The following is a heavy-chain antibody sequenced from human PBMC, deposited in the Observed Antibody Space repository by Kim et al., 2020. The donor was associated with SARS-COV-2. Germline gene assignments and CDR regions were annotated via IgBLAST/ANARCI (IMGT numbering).Heavy chain of an antibody. Sequence: SETLSLTCAVYGENFRAYYWSWIRQPPGKGLEWIGETNHRGTTNYNPSLKSRVTISADTSKSQFSLKVNSVNAADTAVYYCARGRYFDWLLGRTADNYFDPWGQGTLVTVSS. CDR3: ARGRYFDWLLGRTADNYFDP. V-gene: IGHV4-34*01. D-gene: IGHD3-9*01. CDR1: GENFRAYY. J-gene: IGHJ5*02. CDR2: TNHRGTT.